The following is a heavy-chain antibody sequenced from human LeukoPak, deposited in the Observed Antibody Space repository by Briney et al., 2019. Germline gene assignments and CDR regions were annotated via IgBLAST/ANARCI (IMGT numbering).Heavy chain of an antibody. J-gene: IGHJ4*02. CDR2: IKSKTDGGTT. Sequence: MPGGSLRLSCAASGFTFSNAWMSWVRQAPGKGLEWVGRIKSKTDGGTTDYAAPVKGRFTISRDDSKNTLYLQMNSLKTEDTAVYYCTTDPRLLYYYDSSGYVPDGYWGQGTLVTVSS. CDR3: TTDPRLLYYYDSSGYVPDGY. V-gene: IGHV3-15*01. CDR1: GFTFSNAW. D-gene: IGHD3-22*01.